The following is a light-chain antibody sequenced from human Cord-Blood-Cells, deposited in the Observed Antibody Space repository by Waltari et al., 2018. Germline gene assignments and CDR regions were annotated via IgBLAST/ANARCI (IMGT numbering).Light chain of an antibody. J-gene: IGLJ3*02. CDR2: EGS. CDR1: SSAVGSYNL. CDR3: CSYAGSSTWV. V-gene: IGLV2-23*01. Sequence: QSALTQPASVSGSPGQSLTISCTGTSSAVGSYNLFSWYQQHPGKAPNLMIYEGSKRPSGVSNRFSGSKSGNTASLTISGLQAEDEADYYCCSYAGSSTWVFGGGTKLTVL.